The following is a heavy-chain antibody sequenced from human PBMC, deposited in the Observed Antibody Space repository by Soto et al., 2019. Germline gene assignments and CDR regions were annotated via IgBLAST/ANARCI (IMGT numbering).Heavy chain of an antibody. CDR2: IIPICGTA. V-gene: IGHV1-69*01. Sequence: QVQLVQSGAEVKKPGSSVKVSCKASGGTFSTYAISCVPQAPGQELEWMGGIIPICGTANYAQKFQRRVTITADESTSTAYMELSSLRSEETAVYYCARDVRMVYAECNWFDPWGQGTLVTVCS. D-gene: IGHD2-8*01. CDR1: GGTFSTYA. J-gene: IGHJ5*02. CDR3: ARDVRMVYAECNWFDP.